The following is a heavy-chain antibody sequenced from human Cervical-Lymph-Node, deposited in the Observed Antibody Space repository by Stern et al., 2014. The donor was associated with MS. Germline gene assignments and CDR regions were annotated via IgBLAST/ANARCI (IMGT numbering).Heavy chain of an antibody. CDR2: INWDGHK. Sequence: ESGPALVKPTQTLTLTCTFSGFSLNTEGMCVTWIRQSPGKALEWLALINWDGHKYYRTSLETRLTISKDATKNQVVLTMANKDSVDTATYYCARVIRAEVTYYYGVDVWGHGTPVSVSS. V-gene: IGHV2-70*01. CDR1: GFSLNTEGMC. J-gene: IGHJ6*02. CDR3: ARVIRAEVTYYYGVDV. D-gene: IGHD3-10*01.